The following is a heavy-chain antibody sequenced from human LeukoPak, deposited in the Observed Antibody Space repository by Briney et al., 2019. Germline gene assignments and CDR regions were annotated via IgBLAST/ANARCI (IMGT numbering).Heavy chain of an antibody. CDR1: GGSISSSSYY. V-gene: IGHV4-39*07. D-gene: IGHD4-17*01. CDR3: AETTVTTQGYFDL. J-gene: IGHJ2*01. CDR2: IYYSGST. Sequence: SETLSLTCTVSGGSISSSSYYWGWIRQPPGKGLEWIGSIYYSGSTYYNPSLKSRVTISVDTSKNQFSLKLSSVTAADTAVYYCAETTVTTQGYFDLWGRGTLVTVSS.